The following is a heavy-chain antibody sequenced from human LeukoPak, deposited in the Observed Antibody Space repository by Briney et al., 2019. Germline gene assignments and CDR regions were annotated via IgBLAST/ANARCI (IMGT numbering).Heavy chain of an antibody. D-gene: IGHD2-21*02. Sequence: GGSLRLSCAASGFTFSSYGMHWVRKATGKGLEWVAVISYDGSNKYYADSVKDRFTISRDNSKNTLYLQMNSLRAEDTAVYYCAKDHDLNFDYWGQGTLVTVSS. J-gene: IGHJ4*02. CDR3: AKDHDLNFDY. CDR1: GFTFSSYG. V-gene: IGHV3-30*18. CDR2: ISYDGSNK.